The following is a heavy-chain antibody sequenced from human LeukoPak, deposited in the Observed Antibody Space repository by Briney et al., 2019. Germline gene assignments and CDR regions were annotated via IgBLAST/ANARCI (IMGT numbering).Heavy chain of an antibody. CDR2: ISSSSSYI. J-gene: IGHJ6*03. Sequence: GGTLRLSCAASGFTFSSYGMSWVRQAPGKGLEWVSYISSSSSYIYYADSVKGRFTISRDNAKNTLYVKMNRLRAEDTAVYYCAKDRATVTTFPSYYFYMDVWGKGTTVTVSS. CDR1: GFTFSSYG. V-gene: IGHV3-21*01. CDR3: AKDRATVTTFPSYYFYMDV. D-gene: IGHD4-17*01.